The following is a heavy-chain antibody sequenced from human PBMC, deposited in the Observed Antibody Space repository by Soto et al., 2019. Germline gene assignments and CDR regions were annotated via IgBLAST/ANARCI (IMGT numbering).Heavy chain of an antibody. CDR2: MNPNSGNT. J-gene: IGHJ4*02. CDR1: GYTFTSYD. CDR3: PCEGSAPPAY. V-gene: IGHV1-8*01. Sequence: QVQLVQSGAEVKKPGASVKVSCKASGYTFTSYDINWVRQATGQGLEWMGWMNPNSGNTGYAQKFQGRVTMTRNTSISTPSRELCTFVSEDTPGYLWPCEGSAPPAYWDKASLVSASS.